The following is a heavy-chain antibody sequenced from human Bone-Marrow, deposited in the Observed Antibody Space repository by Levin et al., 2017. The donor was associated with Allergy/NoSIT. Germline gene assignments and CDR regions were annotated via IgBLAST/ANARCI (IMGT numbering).Heavy chain of an antibody. D-gene: IGHD4-17*01. CDR2: ITGSGAVT. Sequence: QPGESLKISCAGSGLTFSKYAMTWVRQAPGKGLEWVSAITGSGAVTLYADSVKGRFTISRDNSKNTLYLQMNSLRAEDTALYYCAKDPNGDYVGAFDSWGQGTMVTVSS. CDR3: AKDPNGDYVGAFDS. V-gene: IGHV3-23*01. CDR1: GLTFSKYA. J-gene: IGHJ3*01.